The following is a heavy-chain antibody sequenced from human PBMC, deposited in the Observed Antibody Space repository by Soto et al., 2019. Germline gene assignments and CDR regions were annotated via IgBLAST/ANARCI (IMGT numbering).Heavy chain of an antibody. V-gene: IGHV3-30*18. J-gene: IGHJ4*02. Sequence: QVQLVESGGGVVQPGRSLRLSCAASGFTFSSYGMHWVRQAPGKGLEWVAVISYDGSNKYYADSVKGRFTISRDNSKNTLYLQMNSLRAEDTAVYYCAKDYAVFGVASNFDYWGQGTLVTVSS. D-gene: IGHD3-3*01. CDR2: ISYDGSNK. CDR3: AKDYAVFGVASNFDY. CDR1: GFTFSSYG.